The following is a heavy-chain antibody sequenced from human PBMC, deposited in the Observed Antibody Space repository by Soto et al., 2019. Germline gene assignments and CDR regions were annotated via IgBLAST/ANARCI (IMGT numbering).Heavy chain of an antibody. J-gene: IGHJ4*02. V-gene: IGHV3-23*01. CDR1: GFTFSSYA. CDR2: ISGSGGST. Sequence: GGSLRLSCAASGFTFSSYAMSWVRQAPGKGLEWVSAISGSGGSTYYADSVKGRFTISRDNSKNTLYLQMNSLRAEDTAVYYCAKDRTYYYDSSGYFGYWGQGTLVTVSS. D-gene: IGHD3-22*01. CDR3: AKDRTYYYDSSGYFGY.